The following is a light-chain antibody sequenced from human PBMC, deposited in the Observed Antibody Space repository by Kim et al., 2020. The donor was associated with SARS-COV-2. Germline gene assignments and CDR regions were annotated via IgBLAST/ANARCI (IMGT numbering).Light chain of an antibody. CDR1: KLGDRY. J-gene: IGLJ2*01. Sequence: VSPAQTASITCSGDKLGDRYACWYQQRPGQSPVLVIYEDDKRPSGIPERFSGSNSGNTATLTISGTQAMDEADYYCQAWDTATHVVFGGGTQLTVL. CDR3: QAWDTATHVV. CDR2: EDD. V-gene: IGLV3-1*01.